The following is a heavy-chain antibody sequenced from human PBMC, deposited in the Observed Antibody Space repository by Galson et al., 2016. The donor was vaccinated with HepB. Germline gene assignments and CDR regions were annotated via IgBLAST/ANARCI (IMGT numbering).Heavy chain of an antibody. J-gene: IGHJ4*02. D-gene: IGHD3-10*01. Sequence: SVKVSCKASGYTFTNYAIHWVRQAPGQRLEWMGWINPLNDKTKYSQKFLGRVSMTRDTSASTAHMELRSLRSEDTAVYFCARPLLQYSHGLGSLEKWGQGTLVTVSS. V-gene: IGHV1-3*01. CDR3: ARPLLQYSHGLGSLEK. CDR2: INPLNDKT. CDR1: GYTFTNYA.